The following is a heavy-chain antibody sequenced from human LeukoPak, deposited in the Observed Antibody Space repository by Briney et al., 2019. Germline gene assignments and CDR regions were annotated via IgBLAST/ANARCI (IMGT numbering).Heavy chain of an antibody. D-gene: IGHD1-26*01. CDR3: ARGAVAGANFDY. J-gene: IGHJ4*02. Sequence: GGSLRLSRADSGFTFNSYWMHWVRQAPGKGLAWVSHITTDGSGTSYADSVKGRFTISRDNAKKTLYLQMNSLRAEGTAVYYCARGAVAGANFDYWGLGTLVTVSS. V-gene: IGHV3-74*01. CDR2: ITTDGSGT. CDR1: GFTFNSYW.